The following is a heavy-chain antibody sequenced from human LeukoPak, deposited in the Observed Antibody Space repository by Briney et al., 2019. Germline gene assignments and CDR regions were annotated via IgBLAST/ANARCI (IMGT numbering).Heavy chain of an antibody. CDR1: GGSFSGYY. CDR2: IYRSGST. J-gene: IGHJ6*03. CDR3: ARGTYGYYMDV. Sequence: SETLSLTCAVYGGSFSGYYWSWIRQPPGKGLEWIGSIYRSGSTFYNPSLKSRVTISLDTSKNQFSLKLSSVTAADTAVYFCARGTYGYYMDVWGKGTTVTVSS. V-gene: IGHV4-34*01. D-gene: IGHD4-17*01.